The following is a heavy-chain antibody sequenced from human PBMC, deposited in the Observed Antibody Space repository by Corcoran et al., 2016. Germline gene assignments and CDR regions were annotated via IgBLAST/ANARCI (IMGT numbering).Heavy chain of an antibody. CDR3: ASEVDYSNYAHGDRTGGTQYFQH. Sequence: EVQLVESGGGLVKPGGSLRLSCAASGFTFSSYSMNWVRQAPGKGLEWVSSISSSSSYIYYADSVKGRFTISRDNAKNSLYLQMNSLRAEDTAVYYCASEVDYSNYAHGDRTGGTQYFQHWGQGTLVTVSS. CDR2: ISSSSSYI. CDR1: GFTFSSYS. D-gene: IGHD4-4*01. V-gene: IGHV3-21*01. J-gene: IGHJ1*01.